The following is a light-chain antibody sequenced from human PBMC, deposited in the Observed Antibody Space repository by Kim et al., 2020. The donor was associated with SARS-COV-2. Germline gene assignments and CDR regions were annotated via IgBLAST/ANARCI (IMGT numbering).Light chain of an antibody. CDR2: YYSDSDK. CDR3: MIWPTNAVV. CDR1: SAINLTTHN. J-gene: IGLJ3*02. V-gene: IGLV5-37*01. Sequence: LTCPPPSAINLTTHNTCWFKQKQGSPPRYLLSYYSDSDKGQGSGLPSRFSGSKDASANTGILLISGLQSEDEADYYCMIWPTNAVVFGGGTKLTVL.